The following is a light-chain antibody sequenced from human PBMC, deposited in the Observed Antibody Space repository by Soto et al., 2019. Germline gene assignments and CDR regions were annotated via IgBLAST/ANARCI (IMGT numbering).Light chain of an antibody. CDR2: SNN. J-gene: IGLJ3*02. V-gene: IGLV1-44*01. CDR3: AAWDDSLNGPL. CDR1: SSNIGSNT. Sequence: QPVLTQPPSASGTPGQRVTISCSGSSSNIGSNTVNWYQQLPGTAPTLLIYSNNQRPSGVPDRFSGSKSGTSASLAVNGLQSGDEADYYCAAWDDSLNGPLFGGGTKLTVL.